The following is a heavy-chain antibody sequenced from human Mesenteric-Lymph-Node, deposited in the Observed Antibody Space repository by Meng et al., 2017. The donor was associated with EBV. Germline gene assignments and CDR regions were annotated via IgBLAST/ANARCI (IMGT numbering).Heavy chain of an antibody. J-gene: IGHJ4*02. V-gene: IGHV4-34*02. CDR3: ARVGQWLPIDY. CDR1: GESFNGYF. CDR2: IYHSGST. D-gene: IGHD6-19*01. Sequence: QVQLQQWGAGLLKPSETLSLTCAVYGESFNGYFWGWLRQPPGKGLEWIGEIYHSGSTNYNPSLKSRVTISVDKSKNQFSLNLSSVTAADTAVYYCARVGQWLPIDYWGQGTLVTVSS.